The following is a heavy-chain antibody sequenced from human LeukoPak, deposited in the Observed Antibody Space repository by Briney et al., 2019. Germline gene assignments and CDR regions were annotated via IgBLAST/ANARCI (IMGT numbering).Heavy chain of an antibody. CDR2: ISGSGGRT. J-gene: IGHJ4*02. D-gene: IGHD5-12*01. CDR1: GFTFRSYA. V-gene: IGHV3-23*01. CDR3: ARDRGYSGYDCLIDY. Sequence: GGSLRLSCVASGFTFRSYAMTWVRRVPGKGLEWVSVISGSGGRTYYADSVKGRFTISRDTSKNTLYLQMNSLSADDTALYYCARDRGYSGYDCLIDYWGQGTLVTVSS.